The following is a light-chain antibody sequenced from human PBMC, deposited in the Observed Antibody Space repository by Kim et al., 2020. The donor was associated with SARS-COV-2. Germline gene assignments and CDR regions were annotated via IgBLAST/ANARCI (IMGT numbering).Light chain of an antibody. V-gene: IGLV3-19*01. Sequence: SSELTQDPAVSVALGQTVRLTCQGDSLRKCYATWYQQRPGQAPTLVLYGKYDRPSGIPDRFSGSASGNTASLTITGAPAEDEADYYCSSRDSSGDHVVFC. CDR2: GKY. CDR3: SSRDSSGDHVV. CDR1: SLRKCY. J-gene: IGLJ3*02.